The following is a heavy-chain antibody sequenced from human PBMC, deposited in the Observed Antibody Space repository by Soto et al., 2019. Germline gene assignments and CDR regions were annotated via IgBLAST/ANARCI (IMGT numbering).Heavy chain of an antibody. J-gene: IGHJ4*02. V-gene: IGHV1-3*01. Sequence: ASVKVSCKASGYTFTSYAMHWVRQAPGQRLEWMGWINAGNGNTKYSQKFQGRVTITRDTSASTAYMELSSLRSEDTAVYYCARGPSLIVVVVAATTNLVYWDQGTLVTVSS. CDR2: INAGNGNT. CDR3: ARGPSLIVVVVAATTNLVY. D-gene: IGHD2-15*01. CDR1: GYTFTSYA.